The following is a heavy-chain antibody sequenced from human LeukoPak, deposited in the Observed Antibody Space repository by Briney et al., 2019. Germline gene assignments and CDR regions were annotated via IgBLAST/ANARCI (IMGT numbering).Heavy chain of an antibody. V-gene: IGHV4-4*07. CDR1: GGSISSYY. CDR3: ARQGLDSGSSYWYFDL. D-gene: IGHD3-10*01. Sequence: PSETLSLTCTVSGGSISSYYWSWIRQPAGKGLEWIGRIYTSGNTKYNPSLKSRVTLSVDKSKNQVSLKLISVTAADTAVYYCARQGLDSGSSYWYFDLWGRGTLVTVSS. J-gene: IGHJ2*01. CDR2: IYTSGNT.